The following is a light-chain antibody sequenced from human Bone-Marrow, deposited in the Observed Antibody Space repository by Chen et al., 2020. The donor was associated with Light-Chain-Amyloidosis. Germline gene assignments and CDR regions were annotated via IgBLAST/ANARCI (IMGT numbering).Light chain of an antibody. J-gene: IGLJ3*02. CDR2: EDD. CDR3: QSYQGSSQGV. Sequence: NFMLTRPHSVSESPGKTVIISCTRSSGSIPTNYVQWYQQRPGSSPATVIYEDDQRPSGVPDRFSGSNDRSSNSASLTISGLKTEDEADYCCQSYQGSSQGVFGGGTKLTVL. CDR1: SGSIPTNY. V-gene: IGLV6-57*01.